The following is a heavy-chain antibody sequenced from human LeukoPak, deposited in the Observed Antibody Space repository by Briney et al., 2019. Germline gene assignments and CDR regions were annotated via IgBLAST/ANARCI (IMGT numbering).Heavy chain of an antibody. Sequence: PGGSLRLSCAASGFTVSSNYMSWVRQAPGKGLEWVSVIYSGGSTYYADSVKGRFTISGDNSKNTLYLQMNSLRAEDTAVYYCARDSDSSGYSMSWGQGTLVTVSS. D-gene: IGHD3-22*01. CDR2: IYSGGST. CDR3: ARDSDSSGYSMS. CDR1: GFTVSSNY. V-gene: IGHV3-53*01. J-gene: IGHJ5*02.